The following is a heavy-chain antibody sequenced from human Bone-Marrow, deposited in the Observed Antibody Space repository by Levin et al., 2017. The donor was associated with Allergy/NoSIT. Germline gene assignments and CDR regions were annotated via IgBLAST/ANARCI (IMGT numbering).Heavy chain of an antibody. J-gene: IGHJ5*02. V-gene: IGHV4-38-2*01. D-gene: IGHD6-19*01. CDR2: IYHSGNT. Sequence: SETLSLTCAVSGYSISNGYYWGWIRQPPGLGLEWIGSIYHSGNTYYNPSLKSRVTISLDTSKNQLSLKTTSVIAADTAVYYCARVHWPVAGTGWFDPWGQGTLVTVSS. CDR3: ARVHWPVAGTGWFDP. CDR1: GYSISNGYY.